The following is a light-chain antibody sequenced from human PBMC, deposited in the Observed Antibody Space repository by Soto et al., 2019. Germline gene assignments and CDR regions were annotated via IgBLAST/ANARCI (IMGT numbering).Light chain of an antibody. J-gene: IGKJ1*01. V-gene: IGKV3-15*01. CDR1: QSVSSN. CDR3: QQYNNWPPDRT. Sequence: EIVMTQSPATLSVSAGERATLSCRVSQSVSSNLAWYQQKPGQAPRLLIYGASTRATGIPARFSGSGSGTEFTLTISSLQSEDFAIYFCQQYNNWPPDRTFGQGTKVEIK. CDR2: GAS.